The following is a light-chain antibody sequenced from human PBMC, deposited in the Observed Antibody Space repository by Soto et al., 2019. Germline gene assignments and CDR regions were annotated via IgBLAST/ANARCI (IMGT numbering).Light chain of an antibody. CDR3: QQYGSSPRYT. CDR2: GAS. V-gene: IGKV3-20*01. Sequence: EIVLTQSPGTLSLSPGERATLSCRASQSVSSSYLAWYQQNPGQAPRLLIYGASSRPTGIPDRFSGSGSGTDFTLTISRLEPEDFAVYYCQQYGSSPRYTFGQGTTLEIK. J-gene: IGKJ2*01. CDR1: QSVSSSY.